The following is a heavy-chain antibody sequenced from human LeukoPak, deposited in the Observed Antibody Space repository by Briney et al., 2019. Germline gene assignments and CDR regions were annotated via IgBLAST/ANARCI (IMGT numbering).Heavy chain of an antibody. CDR3: ARVQRSPAGYYFDY. CDR1: GFSFTYW. Sequence: GGSLRLSCAASGFSFTYWMAWVRQAPGKGLEWVANMNPDGSEKKYADSVKGRFTISRDNAKNSLYLQMNSLRAEDTAVYYCARVQRSPAGYYFDYWGQGTLVTVSS. V-gene: IGHV3-7*03. J-gene: IGHJ4*02. D-gene: IGHD3-10*01. CDR2: MNPDGSEK.